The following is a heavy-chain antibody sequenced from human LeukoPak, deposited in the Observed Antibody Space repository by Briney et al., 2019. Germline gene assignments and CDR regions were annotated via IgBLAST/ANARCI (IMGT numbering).Heavy chain of an antibody. CDR2: ISGSGGST. J-gene: IGHJ1*01. CDR3: ATGGPSDYYDSSGKKTHSEYFQH. D-gene: IGHD3-22*01. V-gene: IGHV3-23*01. Sequence: AGGSLRLSCAASGFTFSSYAMSWVRQAPGKGLEWVSAISGSGGSTYYADSVKGRFTISRDNAKNSLYLQMNSLRAEDTAVYYCATGGPSDYYDSSGKKTHSEYFQHWGQGTLVTVSS. CDR1: GFTFSSYA.